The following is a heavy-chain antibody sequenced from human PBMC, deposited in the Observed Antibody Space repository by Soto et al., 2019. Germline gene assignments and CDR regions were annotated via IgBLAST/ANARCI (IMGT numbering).Heavy chain of an antibody. V-gene: IGHV3-30*18. J-gene: IGHJ4*02. D-gene: IGHD3-10*02. CDR2: ISYDGNNK. CDR3: AKAVGISVRGVPPSDH. Sequence: QVQLVESGGGVVQPGRSLRLSCAASGFIFNRFGMHWVRQAPGKGLEWVSVISYDGNNKYYADSVKGRFSISRDNAQNILYPQMNSLRPEDTALYYCAKAVGISVRGVPPSDHWGQGTLVTVSP. CDR1: GFIFNRFG.